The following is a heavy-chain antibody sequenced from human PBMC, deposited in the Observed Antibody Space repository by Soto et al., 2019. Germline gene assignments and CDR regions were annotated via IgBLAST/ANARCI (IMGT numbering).Heavy chain of an antibody. D-gene: IGHD1-26*01. V-gene: IGHV3-48*01. CDR3: APQGVGATGYLY. J-gene: IGHJ4*02. Sequence: EVQLVESGGGLVQPGGSLRLSCVVSGFTLGAYSMNWVRQAPGKGLEWVSYISDSGSRMYYADSVKGRCTISRDSARNSLFLQMNSLGAEDTAVYYCAPQGVGATGYLYWGQGTLVTVSS. CDR1: GFTLGAYS. CDR2: ISDSGSRM.